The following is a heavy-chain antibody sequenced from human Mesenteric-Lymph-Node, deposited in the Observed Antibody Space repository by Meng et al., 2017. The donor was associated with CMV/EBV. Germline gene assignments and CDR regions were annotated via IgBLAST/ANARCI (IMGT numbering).Heavy chain of an antibody. Sequence: GGSLRLSCAASGFSLSYYGMFWVRRAPGKGLEWVTFIRHDGSQKFYVDSVKGRFTISRDNAKNTLYLQMNSLRGEDTAVYYCARGGCSSTSCLDYWGLGTLVTVSS. CDR1: GFSLSYYG. J-gene: IGHJ4*02. CDR3: ARGGCSSTSCLDY. V-gene: IGHV3-30*02. D-gene: IGHD2-2*01. CDR2: IRHDGSQK.